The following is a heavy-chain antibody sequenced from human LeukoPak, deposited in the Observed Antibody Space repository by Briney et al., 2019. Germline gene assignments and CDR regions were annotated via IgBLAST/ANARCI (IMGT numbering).Heavy chain of an antibody. CDR1: GGSFSGYY. J-gene: IGHJ4*02. CDR2: INHSGST. Sequence: SETLSLTCAVYGGSFSGYYWSWIRQPPGKGLEWIGEINHSGSTNYNPSLKSRVTISVDTSKNQFSLKLSSVTAADTAVYYCARGGVDTAMGNDFDYWGQGTLVTVSS. D-gene: IGHD5-18*01. V-gene: IGHV4-34*01. CDR3: ARGGVDTAMGNDFDY.